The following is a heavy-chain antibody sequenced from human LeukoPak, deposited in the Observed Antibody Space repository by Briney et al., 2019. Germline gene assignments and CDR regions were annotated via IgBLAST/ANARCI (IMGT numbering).Heavy chain of an antibody. CDR1: GFAFSSYW. V-gene: IGHV3-74*01. CDR2: MNSDGSSR. J-gene: IGHJ4*02. CDR3: TRGYYGSGDY. Sequence: GGSLRLSCAASGFAFSSYWMYWVRQGPGQGLVWVSRMNSDGSSRSYADSVKGRFTITRDNAKNTLYLQMNSLRAEDSALYYCTRGYYGSGDYWGQGTLVTVSS. D-gene: IGHD3-10*01.